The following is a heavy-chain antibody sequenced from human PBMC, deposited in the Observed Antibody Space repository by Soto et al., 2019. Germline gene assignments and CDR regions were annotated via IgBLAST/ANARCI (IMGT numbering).Heavy chain of an antibody. J-gene: IGHJ3*01. CDR3: VRAVPWRKSFDV. Sequence: QVQLQQWGAGLLKPSETLSLTCAVYGGSFGGYKWGWIRQPPGAGLEWIGEINQSGGTNYNPSLKTLVVISLATSDTQFSLRLNSVTAADTAVYYCVRAVPWRKSFDVWGQGTAVTVSS. D-gene: IGHD1-1*01. V-gene: IGHV4-34*01. CDR2: INQSGGT. CDR1: GGSFGGYK.